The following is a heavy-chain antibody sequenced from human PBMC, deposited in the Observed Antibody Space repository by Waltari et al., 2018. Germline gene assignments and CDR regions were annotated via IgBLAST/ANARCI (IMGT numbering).Heavy chain of an antibody. CDR3: ARDSYRAGSYYFDY. V-gene: IGHV4-4*07. CDR2: IYTSGST. CDR1: GGSISSYY. Sequence: QVQLQESGPGLVKPSETLSLTCTVSGGSISSYYWSWIRPPAGKGLEWIGRIYTSGSTNYNPSLKSRVTMSVDTSKNQFSLKLSSVTAADTAVYYCARDSYRAGSYYFDYWGQGTLVTVSS. D-gene: IGHD3-10*01. J-gene: IGHJ4*02.